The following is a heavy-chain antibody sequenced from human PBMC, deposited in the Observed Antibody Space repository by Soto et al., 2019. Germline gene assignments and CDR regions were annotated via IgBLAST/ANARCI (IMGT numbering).Heavy chain of an antibody. D-gene: IGHD3-10*01. J-gene: IGHJ4*02. CDR3: TRGPRPISTGTGAY. Sequence: SLRLSCAASGFIFKMYWMHWVRQSPGKGLVWISRIYNDGSYTDYADSVKGRFTISRDNVNDTLYLQMNNLRAEDSGLYYCTRGPRPISTGTGAYWGQGTQVTVSS. CDR2: IYNDGSYT. V-gene: IGHV3-74*01. CDR1: GFIFKMYW.